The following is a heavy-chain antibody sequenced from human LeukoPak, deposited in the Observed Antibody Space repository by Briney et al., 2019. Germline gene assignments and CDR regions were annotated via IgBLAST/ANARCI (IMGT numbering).Heavy chain of an antibody. J-gene: IGHJ5*02. V-gene: IGHV1-2*02. CDR1: GYTFTGYY. D-gene: IGHD3-10*01. CDR3: ARDQVLLWFGEPPNWFDP. Sequence: ASVKVSCKASGYTFTGYYMHWVRQAPGQGLEWMGWINPNSGGTNYAQKFQGRVTMTRDTSISTAYMELSRLRSDDTAVYYCARDQVLLWFGEPPNWFDPWGQGTLVTVSS. CDR2: INPNSGGT.